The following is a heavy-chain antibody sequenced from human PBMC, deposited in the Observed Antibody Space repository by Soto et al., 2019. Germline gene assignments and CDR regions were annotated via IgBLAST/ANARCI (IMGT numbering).Heavy chain of an antibody. V-gene: IGHV3-48*03. D-gene: IGHD2-21*01. J-gene: IGHJ6*02. CDR2: ISSSGSTI. Sequence: EVQLVESGGGLVQPGGSLRLSCAASGFTFSSYEMNWVRQAPGKGLEWVSYISSSGSTIYYADSVKGRFTISRDNAKNSLYLQMNSLRAEDTAVYYCARDLVGANGGGYYGMDVWGQGTTVTVSS. CDR1: GFTFSSYE. CDR3: ARDLVGANGGGYYGMDV.